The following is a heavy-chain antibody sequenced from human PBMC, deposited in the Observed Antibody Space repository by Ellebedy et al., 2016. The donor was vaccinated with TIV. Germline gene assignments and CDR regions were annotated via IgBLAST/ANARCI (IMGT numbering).Heavy chain of an antibody. D-gene: IGHD5-12*01. V-gene: IGHV3-7*03. Sequence: PGGSLRLSCVASGFTFSSNGMHWVRQAPGKGLEWVANINQDGSEKYYVDSVKGRFTISRDNAKNSLCLQMNSLRAEDTAVYYCARFSGYDYWGQGTLVTVSS. J-gene: IGHJ4*02. CDR1: GFTFSSNG. CDR3: ARFSGYDY. CDR2: INQDGSEK.